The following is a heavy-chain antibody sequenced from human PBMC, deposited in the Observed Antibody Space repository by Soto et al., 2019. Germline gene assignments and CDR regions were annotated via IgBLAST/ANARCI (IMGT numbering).Heavy chain of an antibody. J-gene: IGHJ4*02. CDR1: GGTFSSYA. CDR2: ITPLFGTP. CDR3: ARQFDYDTSGYYYAY. Sequence: SVKVSCKASGGTFSSYAISWVRQAPGQGLEWMGGITPLFGTPNYAQRFQGRVTISADEVTSTAYMELRSLRSDDTGVYYCARQFDYDTSGYYYAYWGQGTLVTVSS. D-gene: IGHD3-22*01. V-gene: IGHV1-69*13.